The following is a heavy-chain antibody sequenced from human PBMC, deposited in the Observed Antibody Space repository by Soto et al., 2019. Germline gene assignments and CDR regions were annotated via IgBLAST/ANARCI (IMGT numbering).Heavy chain of an antibody. V-gene: IGHV5-10-1*01. CDR1: GDSFSSYL. Sequence: GESLKISCKGSGDSFSSYLINWVRQMPVKGLEWMGRIDPSDSHTDYSPSFQGHVTISADKSINTAYLQWSSLRASDTAIYYCARVDWTYELRRFGMDVGGPGTKVTVS. CDR3: ARVDWTYELRRFGMDV. J-gene: IGHJ6*02. CDR2: IDPSDSHT. D-gene: IGHD1-7*01.